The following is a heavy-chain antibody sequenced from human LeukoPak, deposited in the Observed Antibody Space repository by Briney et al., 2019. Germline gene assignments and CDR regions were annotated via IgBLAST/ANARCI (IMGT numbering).Heavy chain of an antibody. D-gene: IGHD4-23*01. V-gene: IGHV4-39*07. CDR2: INHSGST. CDR1: GGSISSGGYY. J-gene: IGHJ6*02. CDR3: ARGSRYGGNSPYYGMDV. Sequence: PSETLSLTCTVSGGSISSGGYYWSWIRQPPGKGLEWIGEINHSGSTNYNPSLKSRVTISVDTSKNQFSLKLSSVTAADTAVYYCARGSRYGGNSPYYGMDVWGQGTTVTVSS.